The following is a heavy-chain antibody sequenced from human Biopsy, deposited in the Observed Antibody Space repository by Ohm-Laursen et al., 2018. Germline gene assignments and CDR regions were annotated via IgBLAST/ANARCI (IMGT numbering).Heavy chain of an antibody. J-gene: IGHJ3*01. Sequence: ASVKVSCKGSGYAVNDYFLHWLRQAPGQGLVWMGWVKPNGGGKRYAQKFQGRVTMTTDTSTSTVYLELRRLIYDDTAVYYCARDIMNRIAGLVARSDVFDVWGQGTLVTVSS. CDR1: GYAVNDYF. D-gene: IGHD3-16*01. CDR3: ARDIMNRIAGLVARSDVFDV. CDR2: VKPNGGGK. V-gene: IGHV1-2*02.